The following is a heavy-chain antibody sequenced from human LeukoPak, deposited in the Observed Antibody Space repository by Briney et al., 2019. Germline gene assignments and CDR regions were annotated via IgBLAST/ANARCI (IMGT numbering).Heavy chain of an antibody. D-gene: IGHD3-3*01. V-gene: IGHV3-30*18. J-gene: IGHJ4*02. CDR3: AKDRGVFGVAYSLDY. CDR1: GFTFSSYG. Sequence: GRSLRLSCAASGFTFSSYGMHWVRQAPGKGLEWVAVISYDGSNKYYADSVKGRFTVSRDLSKHTLYLQMNSLRAEDTAVYYCAKDRGVFGVAYSLDYWGQGTLVTVSS. CDR2: ISYDGSNK.